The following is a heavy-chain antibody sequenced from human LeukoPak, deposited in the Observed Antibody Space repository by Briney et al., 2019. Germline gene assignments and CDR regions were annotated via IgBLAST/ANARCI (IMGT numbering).Heavy chain of an antibody. Sequence: SETLSLTCAVYGGSFSGYYWSWIRQPPGKGLEWIGEINHSGSTNYNPSLKSRVTISVDTSKNQFSLKLSSVTAADTAVYYCASAPMVRGEDYFDYWGQGTMVTVSS. CDR1: GGSFSGYY. D-gene: IGHD3-10*01. V-gene: IGHV4-34*01. CDR2: INHSGST. CDR3: ASAPMVRGEDYFDY. J-gene: IGHJ4*02.